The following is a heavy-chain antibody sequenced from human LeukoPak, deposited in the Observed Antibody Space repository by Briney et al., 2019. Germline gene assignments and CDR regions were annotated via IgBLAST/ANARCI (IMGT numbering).Heavy chain of an antibody. J-gene: IGHJ4*02. CDR1: GFTFSNAW. CDR3: TTDYEWELPDY. CDR2: IKSKTDGGTT. D-gene: IGHD1-26*01. Sequence: GGSLRLSCAASGFTFSNAWMSWVRQAPGKGLEWVGRIKSKTDGGTTDYAAPAKGRFTISRDDSKNTLYLQMNSLKTEDTAVYYCTTDYEWELPDYWGQGTLVTVSS. V-gene: IGHV3-15*01.